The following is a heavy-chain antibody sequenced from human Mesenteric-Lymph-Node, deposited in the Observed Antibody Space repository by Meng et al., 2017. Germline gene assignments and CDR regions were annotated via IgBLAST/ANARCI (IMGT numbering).Heavy chain of an antibody. CDR1: GYTFTSYY. D-gene: IGHD6-13*01. CDR3: ARVAIAAAGQDYFDY. CDR2: INPSGGST. V-gene: IGHV1-46*01. J-gene: IGHJ4*02. Sequence: ASVKVSCKASGYTFTSYYMHWVRQAPGQGLEWMGIINPSGGSTSYAQKFQGRVTMTRDTSTSTVYMELSSLRSEDTAMYYCARVAIAAAGQDYFDYWGQGTLVTVSS.